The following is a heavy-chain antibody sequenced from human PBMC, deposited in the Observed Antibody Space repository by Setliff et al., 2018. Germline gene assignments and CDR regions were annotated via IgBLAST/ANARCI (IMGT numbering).Heavy chain of an antibody. D-gene: IGHD2-8*02. V-gene: IGHV4-30-4*08. CDR1: GDSISSGDDF. CDR2: IYYTTNG. Sequence: PSETLSLTCTVSGDSISSGDDFWSRIRQPPGKGLEWIGSIYYTTNGHYNPSLKSRVTMSVDTSKNHFSLELTSVTAADTAVYYCARGPPLVSTGTDWGQGTLVTVS. CDR3: ARGPPLVSTGTD. J-gene: IGHJ4*02.